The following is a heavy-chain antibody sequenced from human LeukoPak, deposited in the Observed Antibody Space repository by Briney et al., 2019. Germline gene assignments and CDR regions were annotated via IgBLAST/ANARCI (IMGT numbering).Heavy chain of an antibody. Sequence: GGSLRLSCAVPGFTFSSYDMNWVRQAPGKGLEWVAFIRYDGSRKYYADSVKGRFTISRDNSKNTVYLQMNSLRAEDTAVYYCAKSSSSSPYYYYYMDVWGKGTTVTVSS. CDR1: GFTFSSYD. V-gene: IGHV3-30*02. CDR2: IRYDGSRK. D-gene: IGHD6-6*01. J-gene: IGHJ6*03. CDR3: AKSSSSSPYYYYYMDV.